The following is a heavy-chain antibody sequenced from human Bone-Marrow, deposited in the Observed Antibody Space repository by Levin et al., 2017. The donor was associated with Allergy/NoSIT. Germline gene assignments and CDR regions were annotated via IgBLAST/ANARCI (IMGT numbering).Heavy chain of an antibody. J-gene: IGHJ4*02. CDR1: GYIFTTHS. Sequence: ASVKVSCKASGYIFTTHSINWVRQAPGQGLEWMGWINSNTGNPTHAQGFTGRFVFSLDTSVSTAYLQIYSLEAEDTAVYYCARDASVIRFDYWGQGTLVTVSS. V-gene: IGHV7-4-1*01. CDR2: INSNTGNP. CDR3: ARDASVIRFDY. D-gene: IGHD2-21*01.